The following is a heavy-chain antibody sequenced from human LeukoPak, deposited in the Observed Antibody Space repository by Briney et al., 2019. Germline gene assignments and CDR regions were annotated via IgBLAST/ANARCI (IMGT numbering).Heavy chain of an antibody. CDR1: GFTFSNYA. CDR3: AKGGSMVRGVPGPFDY. Sequence: GGSLRLSCAASGFTFSNYAMGWVRQAPGKGLEWVSAISGSGGHTYYADPVKGRFTISRDNSKNTLFLQMNSLRAEDTAVYYCAKGGSMVRGVPGPFDYWGQGTLVTVSS. J-gene: IGHJ4*02. CDR2: ISGSGGHT. V-gene: IGHV3-23*01. D-gene: IGHD3-10*01.